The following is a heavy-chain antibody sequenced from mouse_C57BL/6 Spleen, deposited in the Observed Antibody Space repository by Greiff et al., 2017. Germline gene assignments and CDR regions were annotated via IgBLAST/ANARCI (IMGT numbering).Heavy chain of an antibody. CDR2: IDPETGGT. D-gene: IGHD2-4*01. CDR3: AIYDYDVYAMDY. V-gene: IGHV1-15*01. J-gene: IGHJ4*01. CDR1: GYTFTDYE. Sequence: VQLQQSGAELVRPGASVTLSCKASGYTFTDYEMHWVKQTPVHGLEWIGAIDPETGGTAYNQKFKGKAILTADKSSSTAYMELRSLTSEDSAVYYCAIYDYDVYAMDYWGQGTSVTVSS.